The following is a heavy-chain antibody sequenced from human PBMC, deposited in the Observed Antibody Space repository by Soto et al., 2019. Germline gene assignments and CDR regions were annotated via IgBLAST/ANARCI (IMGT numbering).Heavy chain of an antibody. CDR3: ARVLGIFGVVIIGWFDP. V-gene: IGHV4-38-2*01. CDR1: CYSISSGYY. J-gene: IGHJ5*02. Sequence: SETLSLTCAVSCYSISSGYYWGWIRQPPGKGLEWIGSIYHSGSTYYNPSLKSRVTISVDTSKNQFSLKLSSVTAADTAVYYCARVLGIFGVVIIGWFDPWGQGTLVTAPQ. CDR2: IYHSGST. D-gene: IGHD3-3*01.